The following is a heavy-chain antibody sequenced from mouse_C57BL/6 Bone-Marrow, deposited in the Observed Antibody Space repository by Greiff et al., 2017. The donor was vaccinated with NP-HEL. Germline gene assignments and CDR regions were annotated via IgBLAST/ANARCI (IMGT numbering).Heavy chain of an antibody. V-gene: IGHV5-16*01. Sequence: EVKLMESEGGLVQPGSSMKLSCTASGFTFSDYFMAWVRQVPEKGLEWVANINYDGSSTYYLDSLKSRFIISRDNAKNILYLQMSSLKSEDTATYYCARDRNYYDYDRAMDYWGQGTSVTVSS. D-gene: IGHD2-4*01. J-gene: IGHJ4*01. CDR1: GFTFSDYF. CDR3: ARDRNYYDYDRAMDY. CDR2: INYDGSST.